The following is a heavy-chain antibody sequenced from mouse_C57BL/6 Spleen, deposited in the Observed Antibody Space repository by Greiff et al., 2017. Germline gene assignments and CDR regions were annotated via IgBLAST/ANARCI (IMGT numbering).Heavy chain of an antibody. CDR1: GYAFSSSW. Sequence: QVQLQQSGPELVKPGASVKISCKASGYAFSSSWMNWVKQRPGKGLEWIGRIYPGDGDTNYNGKFKGKATLTADKSSSTAYMQLSSLTSEDSAVYFCASLNSPFYYAMDYWGQGTSVTVSS. CDR2: IYPGDGDT. V-gene: IGHV1-82*01. J-gene: IGHJ4*01. CDR3: ASLNSPFYYAMDY. D-gene: IGHD2-12*01.